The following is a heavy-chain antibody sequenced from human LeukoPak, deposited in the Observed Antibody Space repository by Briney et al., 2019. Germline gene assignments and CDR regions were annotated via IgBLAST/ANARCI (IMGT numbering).Heavy chain of an antibody. CDR1: GFTFSTYG. D-gene: IGHD6-13*01. J-gene: IGHJ4*02. V-gene: IGHV3-33*01. Sequence: GRSLRLSCAASGFTFSTYGMHWVRQAPGKGLEWVAIIWYDGSNKYFADSVKGRFIISSDNSKNTLYLQMNSLRAEDTAVYYCARGPGITAAGTFTSFFDYWGQGTLVTVSS. CDR2: IWYDGSNK. CDR3: ARGPGITAAGTFTSFFDY.